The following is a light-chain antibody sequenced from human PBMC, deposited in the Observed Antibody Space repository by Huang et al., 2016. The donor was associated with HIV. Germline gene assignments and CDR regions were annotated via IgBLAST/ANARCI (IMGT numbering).Light chain of an antibody. CDR3: QQSHSTPPMYT. CDR1: QSIGRY. Sequence: DIRMTQSPSSLYASVGDRVTITCRASQSIGRYLNWYQQKPGKAPKVLIYAASNLQSGVPSRFRGTGYGTDFTLTISSLQPEDFATYFCQQSHSTPPMYTFGQGTKVDVK. CDR2: AAS. V-gene: IGKV1-39*01. J-gene: IGKJ2*01.